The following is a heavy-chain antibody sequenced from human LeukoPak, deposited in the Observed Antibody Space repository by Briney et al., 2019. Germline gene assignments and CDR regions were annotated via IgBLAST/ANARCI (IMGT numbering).Heavy chain of an antibody. CDR1: GYTFTSYD. V-gene: IGHV1-8*01. CDR3: ARVGARGSSDKEEPLGAPLGH. CDR2: MNPNSGNT. D-gene: IGHD3-16*01. J-gene: IGHJ4*02. Sequence: GASVKVSCKASGYTFTSYDINWVRQATGQGLEWMGWMNPNSGNTGYAQKFQGRVTMTRNTSISTAYMELSSLRSEDTAVYYCARVGARGSSDKEEPLGAPLGHWGQGTLVTVSS.